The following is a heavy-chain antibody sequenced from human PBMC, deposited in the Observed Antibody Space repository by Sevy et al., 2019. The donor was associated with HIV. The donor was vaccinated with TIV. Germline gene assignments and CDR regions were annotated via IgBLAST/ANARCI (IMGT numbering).Heavy chain of an antibody. J-gene: IGHJ5*02. Sequence: GESLKISCAASRFSFNGYGMHWVRQAPGKGLEWVAFIRYDGSNKYYADSVKGRFTISRDDSKNTLYLQMNSLRAEDTALYYCARGTPAFCTGGVCFNWFDPWGQGTLVTV. V-gene: IGHV3-30*02. CDR3: ARGTPAFCTGGVCFNWFDP. CDR1: RFSFNGYG. CDR2: IRYDGSNK. D-gene: IGHD2-8*02.